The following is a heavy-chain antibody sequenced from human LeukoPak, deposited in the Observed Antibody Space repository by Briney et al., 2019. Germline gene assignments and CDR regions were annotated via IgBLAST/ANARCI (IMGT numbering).Heavy chain of an antibody. Sequence: ASVKVSCKASGYTFTGYYMHWVRQAPGQGLEWMGWINPNSGNTGYAQKFQGRVTMTRNTSISTAYMELSSLRSEDTAVYYCARGDRRRAVAGNNWFDPWGQGTLVTVSS. CDR3: ARGDRRRAVAGNNWFDP. D-gene: IGHD6-19*01. J-gene: IGHJ5*02. CDR2: INPNSGNT. CDR1: GYTFTGYY. V-gene: IGHV1-8*02.